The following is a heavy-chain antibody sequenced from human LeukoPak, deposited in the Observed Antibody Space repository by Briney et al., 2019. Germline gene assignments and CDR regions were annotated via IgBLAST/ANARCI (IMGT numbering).Heavy chain of an antibody. CDR1: GFNFNHYA. D-gene: IGHD5-18*01. Sequence: GGTLRLSCAASGFNFNHYAMFWVRQAPGKGLDWVAGISYDGTNKYYADSVKGRFTISRDTSKSTLYLQMNSLRADDTAVYFCARAYGYGSKLYYFDFWGQGTLVTVSS. CDR2: ISYDGTNK. V-gene: IGHV3-30*04. J-gene: IGHJ4*02. CDR3: ARAYGYGSKLYYFDF.